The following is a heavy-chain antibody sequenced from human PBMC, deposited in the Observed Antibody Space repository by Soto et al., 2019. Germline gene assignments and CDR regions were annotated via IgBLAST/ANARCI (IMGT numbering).Heavy chain of an antibody. CDR1: GFTFNFYG. Sequence: GGALRLSCDASGFTFNFYGMHWVRQAPGKGLEWVAVISYDGSEKYYADSVRGRFTISRDNTKSTVWLQMNSLRGEDTAVYYCAKERRYSFDVLDLWGQGTLVIVSS. CDR3: AKERRYSFDVLDL. CDR2: ISYDGSEK. D-gene: IGHD5-18*01. J-gene: IGHJ3*01. V-gene: IGHV3-30*18.